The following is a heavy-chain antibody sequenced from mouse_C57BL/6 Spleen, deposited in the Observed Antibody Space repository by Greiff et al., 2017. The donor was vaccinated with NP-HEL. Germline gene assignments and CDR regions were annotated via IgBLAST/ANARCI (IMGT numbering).Heavy chain of an antibody. CDR1: GYAFSSSW. CDR3: ARYDSYAMDY. J-gene: IGHJ4*01. Sequence: VKLVESGPELVKPGASVKISCKASGYAFSSSWMNWVKQRPGKGLEWIGRIYPGDGDTNYNGKFKGKATLTADKSSSTAYMQLSSLTSEDSAVYFCARYDSYAMDYWGQGTSVTVSS. V-gene: IGHV1-82*01. CDR2: IYPGDGDT.